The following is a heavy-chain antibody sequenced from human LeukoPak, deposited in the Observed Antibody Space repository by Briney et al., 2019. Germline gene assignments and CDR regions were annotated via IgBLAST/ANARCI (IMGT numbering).Heavy chain of an antibody. J-gene: IGHJ4*02. CDR1: GFTFDDYA. Sequence: GGSLRLSCAASGFTFDDYAMHWVRQAPGKGLEWVSGISWNSGSIGSADSVKVPITIDKDNAKNSLYLQMNSLRAEDTDLYYCGRGSGCGHHWSFDYGGQGTVVMVSA. CDR2: ISWNSGSI. V-gene: IGHV3-9*01. D-gene: IGHD2-21*01. CDR3: GRGSGCGHHWSFDY.